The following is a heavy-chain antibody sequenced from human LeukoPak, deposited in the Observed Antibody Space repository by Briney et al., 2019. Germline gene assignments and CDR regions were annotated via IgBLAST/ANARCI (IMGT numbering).Heavy chain of an antibody. V-gene: IGHV1-18*01. J-gene: IGHJ4*02. CDR2: ISAYNGNT. D-gene: IGHD2-2*01. CDR1: GYTFTSYG. Sequence: GASVKVSCTASGYTFTSYGISWLRQAPGQGLEWMGWISAYNGNTNYAQKLQGRVTMTTDTSTSTAYMELRSLRSDDTAVYYCARRYCSSTSCYEGADYWGQGTLVTVSS. CDR3: ARRYCSSTSCYEGADY.